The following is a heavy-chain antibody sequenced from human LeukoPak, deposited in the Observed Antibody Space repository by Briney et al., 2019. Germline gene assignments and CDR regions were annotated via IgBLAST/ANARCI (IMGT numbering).Heavy chain of an antibody. D-gene: IGHD4-17*01. J-gene: IGHJ6*02. Sequence: SETLSLTCTVSGGSISSYYWSWIRQPPGKGLEWIGYIYYSGSTNYNPSLKSRVTISVDTSKNQFSLKLSSVTAADTAVYYCARDLPYGDYSYGMDVWGQGTTVTVSS. CDR3: ARDLPYGDYSYGMDV. CDR2: IYYSGST. CDR1: GGSISSYY. V-gene: IGHV4-59*01.